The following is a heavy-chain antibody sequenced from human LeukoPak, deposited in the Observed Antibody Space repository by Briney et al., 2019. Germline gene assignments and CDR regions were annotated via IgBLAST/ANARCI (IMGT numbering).Heavy chain of an antibody. CDR2: IFHSGST. CDR1: GYSISSGYY. V-gene: IGHV4-38-2*01. CDR3: ARSAGDLCDEYYFNY. J-gene: IGHJ4*02. D-gene: IGHD2/OR15-2a*01. Sequence: PSETLSLTCAVSGYSISSGYYWGWIRQPPGKGLEWIGNIFHSGSTYQNPSLKSRVTISLDTSKNHYSLKMSSVTAADTAVYYCARSAGDLCDEYYFNYWGQGTLVTVSS.